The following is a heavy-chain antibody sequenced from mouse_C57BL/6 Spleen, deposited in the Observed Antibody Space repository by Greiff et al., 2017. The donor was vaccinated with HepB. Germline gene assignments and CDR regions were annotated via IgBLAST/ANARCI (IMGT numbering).Heavy chain of an antibody. CDR2: IHPNSGST. CDR3: ARPSYDSNYWFAY. CDR1: GYTFTSYW. D-gene: IGHD2-5*01. J-gene: IGHJ3*01. V-gene: IGHV1-64*01. Sequence: QVQLQQPGAELVKPGASVKLSCKASGYTFTSYWMHWVKQRPGQGLEWIGMIHPNSGSTNYNEKFKSKATLTVDKSSSTAYMQLSSLTSEDSAVYYCARPSYDSNYWFAYWGQGTLVTVSA.